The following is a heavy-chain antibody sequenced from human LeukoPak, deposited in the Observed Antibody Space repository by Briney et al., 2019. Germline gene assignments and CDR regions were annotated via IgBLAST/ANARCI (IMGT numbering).Heavy chain of an antibody. CDR1: GFSFSSYG. J-gene: IGHJ6*03. D-gene: IGHD3-10*01. CDR3: ARDLAGPPYSYSYCMDV. CDR2: ISSSLSHI. Sequence: AGTLTLTCAASGFSFSSYGMNWIRQAPGKGLEWVSSISSSLSHIYYADSVKGRFTISRDNAENSLSLQMNSLRAEDTAVYFCARDLAGPPYSYSYCMDVWGKGTTVTVSS. V-gene: IGHV3-21*01.